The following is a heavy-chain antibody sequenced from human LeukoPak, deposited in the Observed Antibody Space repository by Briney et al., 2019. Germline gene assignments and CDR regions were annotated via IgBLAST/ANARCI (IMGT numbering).Heavy chain of an antibody. CDR2: IKQDGSEK. CDR3: ARALSSYSSSWYGNFDY. D-gene: IGHD6-13*01. CDR1: GFTFSSYW. Sequence: GGSLRLSCAASGFTFSSYWMSWVRQAPGKGLEWVANIKQDGSEKYYVDSVKGRFTISRDNAKNSLYLQVNSLRAEDTAVYYCARALSSYSSSWYGNFDYWGQGTLVTVSS. J-gene: IGHJ4*02. V-gene: IGHV3-7*01.